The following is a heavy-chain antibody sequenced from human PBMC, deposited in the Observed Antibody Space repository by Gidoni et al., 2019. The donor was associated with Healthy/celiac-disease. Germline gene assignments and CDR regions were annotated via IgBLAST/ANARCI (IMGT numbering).Heavy chain of an antibody. V-gene: IGHV3-21*01. Sequence: EVQLVESGGGLFKPGGSLRLSCAAPGFTFSSYSMNWVRQAPGKGLEWVSSISSSSSYIYYADSVKGRFTISRDNAKNALYLQMNSLRAEDTAVYYCARDGPYCSGGSCYDYWGQGTLVTVSS. D-gene: IGHD2-15*01. CDR3: ARDGPYCSGGSCYDY. J-gene: IGHJ4*02. CDR1: GFTFSSYS. CDR2: ISSSSSYI.